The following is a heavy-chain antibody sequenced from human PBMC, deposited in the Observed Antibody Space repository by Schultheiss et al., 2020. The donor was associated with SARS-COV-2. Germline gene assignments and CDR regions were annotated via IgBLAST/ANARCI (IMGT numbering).Heavy chain of an antibody. CDR1: GGFISSNY. D-gene: IGHD2-2*02. CDR2: IYYSGSP. J-gene: IGHJ4*02. V-gene: IGHV4-59*08. CDR3: ARVEPSAIPV. Sequence: SQTLSLTCTVSGGFISSNYWSWIRQPPGKGLEWIGYIYYSGSPSSNPSLKSRVTLSVDTSKNQFSLKLSSVTAADTAVYYCARVEPSAIPVWGQGTLVTVSS.